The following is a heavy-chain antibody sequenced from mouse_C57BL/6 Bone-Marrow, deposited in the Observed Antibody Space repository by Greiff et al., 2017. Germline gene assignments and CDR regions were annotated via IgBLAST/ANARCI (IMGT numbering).Heavy chain of an antibody. CDR3: TRWLLLDY. Sequence: VQLQQSGAELVRPGASVKLSCTASGFNIKDDYMHWVKQRPEQGLEWIGWIDPENGDTEYASKFQGKATITADTSSNTAYLQLSSLTSEDTAVYYFTRWLLLDYWGQGTTLTVSS. CDR1: GFNIKDDY. V-gene: IGHV14-4*01. D-gene: IGHD2-3*01. CDR2: IDPENGDT. J-gene: IGHJ2*01.